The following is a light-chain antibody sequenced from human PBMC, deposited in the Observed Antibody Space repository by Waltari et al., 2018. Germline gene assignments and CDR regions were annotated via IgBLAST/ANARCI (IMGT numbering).Light chain of an antibody. Sequence: SALTQPASVSGSPGQSLTISCTGRRSDLGDYNYVSWYQQHPGQAPKLLLFDVTDRPSGVSPRFSGSKSGNTASLTISGLQTEDEADYYCNSYTSTSTLVFGTGTKVTVL. CDR3: NSYTSTSTLV. CDR1: RSDLGDYNY. J-gene: IGLJ1*01. CDR2: DVT. V-gene: IGLV2-14*03.